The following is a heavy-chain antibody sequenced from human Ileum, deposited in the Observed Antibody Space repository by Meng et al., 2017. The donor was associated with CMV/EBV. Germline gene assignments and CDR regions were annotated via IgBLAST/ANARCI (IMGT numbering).Heavy chain of an antibody. J-gene: IGHJ4*02. CDR3: ARDLTNKWFYY. Sequence: MQLKEAGPGLVKPAEPLSLTCTASGDPSSSGSHSWAWFRQPPGKRLEWIGSMYFSGIADYNPSLKSRVTISLHATQKQFSLRLTSVTAADSAVYFCARDLTNKWFYYWGQGTLVTVSS. CDR1: GDPSSSGSHS. CDR2: MYFSGIA. D-gene: IGHD1-26*01. V-gene: IGHV4-39*07.